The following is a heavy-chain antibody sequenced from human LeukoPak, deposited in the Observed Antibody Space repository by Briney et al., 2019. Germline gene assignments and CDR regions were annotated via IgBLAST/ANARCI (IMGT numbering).Heavy chain of an antibody. D-gene: IGHD3-22*01. V-gene: IGHV4-4*07. J-gene: IGHJ5*02. CDR1: GGSISSYY. Sequence: SSETLSLTCTVSGGSISSYYWSWIRQPAGKGLECIGPIYTTGNTNYNPSLKSRVTISVDTSKNQFSLKLSSVTAADTAVYYCARDSSGYYYARFDPRGQGTLVTVSS. CDR2: IYTTGNT. CDR3: ARDSSGYYYARFDP.